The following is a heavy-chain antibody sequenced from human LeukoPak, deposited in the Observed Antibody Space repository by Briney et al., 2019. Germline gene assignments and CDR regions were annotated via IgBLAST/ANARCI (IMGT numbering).Heavy chain of an antibody. V-gene: IGHV1-69*01. CDR3: AGPRAVAGFAEYFQH. J-gene: IGHJ1*01. CDR2: IIPIFGTA. Sequence: GSSVKVSCKASGGTFSSYAISWVRQAPGQGLEWMGGIIPIFGTANYAQKFQGRVTITADESTSTAYMELSSLRSEDTAVYYCAGPRAVAGFAEYFQHWGQGTLVTVSS. CDR1: GGTFSSYA. D-gene: IGHD6-19*01.